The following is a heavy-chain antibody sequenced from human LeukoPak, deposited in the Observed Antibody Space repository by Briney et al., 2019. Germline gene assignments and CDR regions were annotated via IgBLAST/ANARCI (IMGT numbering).Heavy chain of an antibody. CDR3: ARGSRFHPQNWFDP. J-gene: IGHJ5*02. D-gene: IGHD3-10*01. V-gene: IGHV1-2*06. CDR2: VGPNTGGT. CDR1: GYTFIDYY. Sequence: ASVKVSCKASGYTFIDYYIHWVRQAPGQGLEWMGRVGPNTGGTYYAQTFQGRVTMTSAASISTVYMELTSLTYDDTAVYYCARGSRFHPQNWFDPWGQGTLITVSS.